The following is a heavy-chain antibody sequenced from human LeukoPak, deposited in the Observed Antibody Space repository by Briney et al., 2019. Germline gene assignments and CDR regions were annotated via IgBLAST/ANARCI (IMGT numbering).Heavy chain of an antibody. D-gene: IGHD3-16*01. V-gene: IGHV3-23*01. CDR2: ISGSGGST. CDR3: AKPQGGFGWGAYYYYGMDV. CDR1: GFTFSSYA. J-gene: IGHJ6*02. Sequence: GGSLRLSCAASGFTFSSYAMGWVRQAPGKGLEWVSAISGSGGSTYYADSVKGRFTISRDNSKNTLYLQMNGLRAEDTAVYYCAKPQGGFGWGAYYYYGMDVWGQGTTVTVSS.